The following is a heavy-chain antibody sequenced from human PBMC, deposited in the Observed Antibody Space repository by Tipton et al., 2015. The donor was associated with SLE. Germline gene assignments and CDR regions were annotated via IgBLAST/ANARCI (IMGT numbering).Heavy chain of an antibody. CDR2: ISSGSSYI. Sequence: SLRLSCAASGFTFSRYSMNWVRQAPGKGLEWVSSISSGSSYIYYADSVKGRFTISRDNAKNSLHLQMNSLRAEDTAVYYCARDPELGFYYFDYWGQGTLVTVSS. CDR1: GFTFSRYS. D-gene: IGHD7-27*01. J-gene: IGHJ4*02. CDR3: ARDPELGFYYFDY. V-gene: IGHV3-21*01.